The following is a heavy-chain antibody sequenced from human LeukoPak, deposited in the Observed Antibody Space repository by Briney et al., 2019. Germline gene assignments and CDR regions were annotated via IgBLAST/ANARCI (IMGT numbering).Heavy chain of an antibody. D-gene: IGHD3-22*01. CDR2: ITPSGST. J-gene: IGHJ4*02. Sequence: SETLSLTCVVYGGSFSGYFWSWIRQPPGKGLDWIGEITPSGSTNYSPSLKSRVSISIDTSKKKLSLRLTSVTAADSAVYYCASSFYYDSRDYWGQGTLVTVSS. CDR3: ASSFYYDSRDY. V-gene: IGHV4-34*01. CDR1: GGSFSGYF.